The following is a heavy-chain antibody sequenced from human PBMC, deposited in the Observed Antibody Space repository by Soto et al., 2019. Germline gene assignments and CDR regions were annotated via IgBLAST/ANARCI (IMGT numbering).Heavy chain of an antibody. CDR2: ISSSSSYI. CDR3: ARVPHWSMHCLHV. CDR1: GFTFSTYN. J-gene: IGHJ6*02. D-gene: IGHD3-16*01. Sequence: PGGSVKLSCAGSGFTFSTYNMNWVRQAPGKGLEWVSSISSSSSYIYYADSVKGRFTISRDNARNSLYLQMNSLRAEDTAVFYCARVPHWSMHCLHVCGHGTTVTVSS. V-gene: IGHV3-21*01.